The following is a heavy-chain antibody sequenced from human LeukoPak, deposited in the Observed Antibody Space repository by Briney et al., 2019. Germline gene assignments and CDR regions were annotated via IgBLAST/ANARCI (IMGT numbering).Heavy chain of an antibody. CDR2: IYYSGST. CDR1: GGSISSYY. D-gene: IGHD3-22*01. V-gene: IGHV4-59*01. J-gene: IGHJ4*02. Sequence: PSETLSLTCTVSGGSISSYYWSWIRQPPGKGLEWIGYIYYSGSTNHNPSLKSRVTISVKTSKNQFSLKLSSVTAADTAVYYCARVTGYMIEDYFDYWGQGTLVTVSS. CDR3: ARVTGYMIEDYFDY.